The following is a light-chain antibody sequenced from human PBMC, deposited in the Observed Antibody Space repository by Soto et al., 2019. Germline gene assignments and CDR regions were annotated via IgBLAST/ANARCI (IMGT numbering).Light chain of an antibody. CDR2: GAS. V-gene: IGKV3-15*01. Sequence: EIVMTQSPATLSVSPGERATLSCRASQSVSSNLAWYQQKPGQAPRLLIYGASTRATGIPARFSGSGSGTEFTLTISSLQSEDFAVYYCRQYDNWPPAWTFGQGTKVDI. J-gene: IGKJ1*01. CDR3: RQYDNWPPAWT. CDR1: QSVSSN.